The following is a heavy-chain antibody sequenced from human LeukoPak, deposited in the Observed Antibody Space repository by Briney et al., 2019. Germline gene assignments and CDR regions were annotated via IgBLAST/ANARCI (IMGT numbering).Heavy chain of an antibody. CDR3: ARGLSLYDFSNPYYYYYYMDV. CDR1: GYTFTSYD. Sequence: ASVKVSCKASGYTFTSYDINWVRQATGQGFEWMGWMNPNSGNTGYAQKFQGRVTMTRNTSISTAYMELSSLRSEDTAVYYCARGLSLYDFSNPYYYYYYMDVWGKGTTVTVPS. V-gene: IGHV1-8*01. CDR2: MNPNSGNT. D-gene: IGHD3-3*01. J-gene: IGHJ6*03.